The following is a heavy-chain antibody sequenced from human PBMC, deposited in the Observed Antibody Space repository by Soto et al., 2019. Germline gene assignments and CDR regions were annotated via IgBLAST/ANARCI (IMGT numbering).Heavy chain of an antibody. CDR3: TGITSFRGMDV. CDR1: GDRLSSNRAA. CDR2: TYYRFKWNH. V-gene: IGHV6-1*01. D-gene: IGHD3-10*01. J-gene: IGHJ6*02. Sequence: SQTLSLTCAISGDRLSSNRAAWNSIRESPSRGLEWLGRTYYRFKWNHAYALSGKRRLTIKPVTPKNQFSLHLYSLTPEDTAVYYCTGITSFRGMDVWGQGTLVTVSS.